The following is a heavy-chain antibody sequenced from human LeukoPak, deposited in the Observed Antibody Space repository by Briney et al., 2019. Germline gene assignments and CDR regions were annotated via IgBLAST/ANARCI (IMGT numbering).Heavy chain of an antibody. CDR3: AVDYYDSSGYYYDFDY. CDR2: IIPIFGTA. J-gene: IGHJ4*02. CDR1: GGTFSSYA. Sequence: SVKVSCKASGGTFSSYAISWVRPAPGQGLEWMGGIIPIFGTANYAQKFQGRVTITADESTSTAYMELSSLRSEDTAVYYCAVDYYDSSGYYYDFDYWGQGTLVTVSS. V-gene: IGHV1-69*13. D-gene: IGHD3-22*01.